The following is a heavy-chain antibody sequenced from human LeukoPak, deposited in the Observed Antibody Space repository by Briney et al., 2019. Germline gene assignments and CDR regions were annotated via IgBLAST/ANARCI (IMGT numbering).Heavy chain of an antibody. V-gene: IGHV4-59*12. D-gene: IGHD6-13*01. J-gene: IGHJ5*02. CDR3: ARGGRRSSSLIKSHGSWFGP. CDR2: IYYSGST. CDR1: GGSISSYY. Sequence: PSETLSLTCTVSGGSISSYYWSWIRQPPGKGLEWIGYIYYSGSTNYNPSLKSRVTISVDTSKNQFSLKLSSVTAADTAVYYCARGGRRSSSLIKSHGSWFGPWGQGTLVTVSS.